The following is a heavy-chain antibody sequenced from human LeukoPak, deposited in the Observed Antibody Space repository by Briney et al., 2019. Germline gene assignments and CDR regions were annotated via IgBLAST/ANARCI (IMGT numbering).Heavy chain of an antibody. CDR3: AKTLARLELRGLFDY. V-gene: IGHV3-23*01. Sequence: PGGSLRLSCAASVFTFSSYAMSWVRQAPGKGLEWVSAISGSGGSTYYADSVKGRFTISRDNSKNSLYLQMNSLTTEDTALYYCAKTLARLELRGLFDYWGQGTLVTVSS. CDR2: ISGSGGST. D-gene: IGHD1-7*01. J-gene: IGHJ4*02. CDR1: VFTFSSYA.